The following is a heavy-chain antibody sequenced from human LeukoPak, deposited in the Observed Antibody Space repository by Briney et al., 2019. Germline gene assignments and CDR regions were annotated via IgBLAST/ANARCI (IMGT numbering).Heavy chain of an antibody. J-gene: IGHJ4*02. D-gene: IGHD1-26*01. CDR2: INHSGST. V-gene: IGHV4-34*01. CDR1: GGSFSGYY. CDR3: ARGRDGSYGYFDY. Sequence: SETLSLTCAVYGGSFSGYYWRWIRQPPGKGLEWIGEINHSGSTNYNPSLKSRVTISVDTSKNQFSLKLSSVTAADTAVYYCARGRDGSYGYFDYWGQGTLVTVSS.